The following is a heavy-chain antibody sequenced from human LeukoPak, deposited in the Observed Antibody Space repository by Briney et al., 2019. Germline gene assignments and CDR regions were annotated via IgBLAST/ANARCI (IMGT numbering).Heavy chain of an antibody. CDR2: IYHSGST. CDR3: ARYDVWGTYRAFDY. Sequence: SETLSLTCTVSGYSISSGYYWDWIRQPPGKGLEWIGSIYHSGSTYYNPSLKSRVTISVDTSKNQFSLKLRSVTAADTAVYYCARYDVWGTYRAFDYWGQGTLVTVSS. CDR1: GYSISSGYY. D-gene: IGHD3-16*02. V-gene: IGHV4-38-2*02. J-gene: IGHJ4*02.